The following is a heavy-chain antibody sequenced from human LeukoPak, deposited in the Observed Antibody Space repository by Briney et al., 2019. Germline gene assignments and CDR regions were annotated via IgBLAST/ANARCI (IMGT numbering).Heavy chain of an antibody. CDR3: ARDSFHDSSGAPLNY. CDR1: GYTLTELS. V-gene: IGHV1-24*01. D-gene: IGHD3-22*01. J-gene: IGHJ4*02. CDR2: FDPEDGET. Sequence: ASVKVSCKVSGYTLTELSMRWLRQAPGKGLEWMGGFDPEDGETIYAQKFQGRVTMTEDTSTDTAYMELSSLRSEDTAVYYCARDSFHDSSGAPLNYWGQGTLVTVSS.